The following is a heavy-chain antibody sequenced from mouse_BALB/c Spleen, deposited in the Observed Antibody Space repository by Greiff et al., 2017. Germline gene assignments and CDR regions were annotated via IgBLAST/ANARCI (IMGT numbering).Heavy chain of an antibody. CDR3: ARSSSSYAMDY. D-gene: IGHD1-1*01. CDR1: GYAFTNYW. J-gene: IGHJ4*01. Sequence: QVQLKQSGAELVRPGTSVKISCKASGYAFTNYWLGWVKQRPGHGLEWIGDIYPGSGNTYYNEKFKGKATLTADKSSSTAYMQLSSLTSEDSAVYFCARSSSSYAMDYWGQGTSVTVSS. V-gene: IGHV1-63*01. CDR2: IYPGSGNT.